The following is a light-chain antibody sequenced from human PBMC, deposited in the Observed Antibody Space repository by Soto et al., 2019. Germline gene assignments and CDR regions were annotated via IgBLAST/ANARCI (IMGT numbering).Light chain of an antibody. J-gene: IGKJ1*01. Sequence: EIVLTKSPATLSLSPGERATLSCRASQSVSSYLAWYQQKPGQAPRLLIYDASNRVTGIPARFSGSGSGTDFTLTISSLEPEDFAVYYCQQRYNWPRTFGQGTKVDIK. CDR3: QQRYNWPRT. CDR2: DAS. V-gene: IGKV3-11*01. CDR1: QSVSSY.